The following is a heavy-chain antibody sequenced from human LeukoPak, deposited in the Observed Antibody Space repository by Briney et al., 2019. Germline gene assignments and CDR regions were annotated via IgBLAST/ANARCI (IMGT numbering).Heavy chain of an antibody. CDR3: AKEEYSSSSYYYYYMDV. Sequence: GGSLRLSCAASGFTFSSYGVHWVRQAPGKGLEWVAVIWYDGSNKYYADSVKGRFTISRDNSKNTLYLQMNSLRAEDTAAYYCAKEEYSSSSYYYYYMDVWGKGTTVTVSS. CDR1: GFTFSSYG. V-gene: IGHV3-33*06. J-gene: IGHJ6*03. CDR2: IWYDGSNK. D-gene: IGHD6-13*01.